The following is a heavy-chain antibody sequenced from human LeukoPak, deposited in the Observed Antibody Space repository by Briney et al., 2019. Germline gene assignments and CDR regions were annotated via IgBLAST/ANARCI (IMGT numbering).Heavy chain of an antibody. CDR3: ARGGVEDWFDP. V-gene: IGHV3-53*01. D-gene: IGHD5-24*01. Sequence: PGGSLRLSCAASGFTVTGTFMSWVRQAPGKGLEWVSVLYSGGDTYYADSVKGRFTISRDDSKNTLYLQMNSLRAEDTAIYYCARGGVEDWFDPWGQGTLVTVSS. J-gene: IGHJ5*02. CDR1: GFTVTGTF. CDR2: LYSGGDT.